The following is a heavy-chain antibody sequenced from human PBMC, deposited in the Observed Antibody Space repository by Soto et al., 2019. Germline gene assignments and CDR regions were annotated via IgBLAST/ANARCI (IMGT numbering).Heavy chain of an antibody. CDR2: IYPGGSDT. CDR3: ARIPLVGATTWYFDY. V-gene: IGHV5-51*01. J-gene: IGHJ4*02. CDR1: GYSFTSYW. Sequence: GESLKISCKGSGYSFTSYWIGWVRQMPGKGLEWMGIIYPGGSDTRYSPSFQGQVTISADKSISTAYLQWSSLKASDTAMYYCARIPLVGATTWYFDYWGQGTLVTVSS. D-gene: IGHD1-26*01.